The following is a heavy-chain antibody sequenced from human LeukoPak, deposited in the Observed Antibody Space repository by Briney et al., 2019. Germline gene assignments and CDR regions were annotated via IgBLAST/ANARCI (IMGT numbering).Heavy chain of an antibody. V-gene: IGHV4-59*01. D-gene: IGHD6-13*01. CDR3: ARDRVAAAGKGLYYYYGMDV. CDR2: IYYSGST. J-gene: IGHJ6*02. Sequence: SETLSLTCTVSGGSISSYYWSWIRQPPGKGLEWIGYIYYSGSTNYNPSLKSRVIISVDTSKNQFSLKLSSVTAADTAVYYCARDRVAAAGKGLYYYYGMDVWGQGTTVTVSS. CDR1: GGSISSYY.